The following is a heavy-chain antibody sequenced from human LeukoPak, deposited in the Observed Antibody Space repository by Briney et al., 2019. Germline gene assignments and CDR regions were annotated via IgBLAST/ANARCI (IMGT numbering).Heavy chain of an antibody. CDR1: GYSISSGYY. Sequence: PSETLSLTCTVSGYSISSGYYWGWIRQPPGKGLEWIGEINHSGSTNYNPSLKSRVTISVDKSKNQFSLKLNSVTAADTAVYYCAKKDYYYMDVWGKGTTVTVSS. J-gene: IGHJ6*03. V-gene: IGHV4-38-2*02. CDR3: AKKDYYYMDV. CDR2: INHSGST.